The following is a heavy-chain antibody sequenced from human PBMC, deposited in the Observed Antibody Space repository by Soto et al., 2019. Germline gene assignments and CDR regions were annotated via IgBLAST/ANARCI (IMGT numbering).Heavy chain of an antibody. CDR1: GASISRYY. D-gene: IGHD1-26*01. CDR2: MYYSGNA. Sequence: SETLSLTCTVSGASISRYYWSWIRQSPGKGLEWIGYMYYSGNANYNPSLRSRITISVDTSKNQFSLNLNSVTAADTAVYYFAREYPVHSAYFDYWGQGILVTVS. V-gene: IGHV4-59*01. CDR3: AREYPVHSAYFDY. J-gene: IGHJ4*02.